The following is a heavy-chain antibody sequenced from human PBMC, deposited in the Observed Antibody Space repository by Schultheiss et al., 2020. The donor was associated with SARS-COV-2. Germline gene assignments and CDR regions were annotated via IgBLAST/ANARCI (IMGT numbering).Heavy chain of an antibody. CDR2: ISYDGSNK. V-gene: IGHV3-30-3*01. CDR1: GFTFSSYA. J-gene: IGHJ5*02. CDR3: ARDRSSSWYLQGWFDP. Sequence: GESLKISCAASGFTFSSYAMHWVRQAPGKGLEWVAVISYDGSNKYYADSVKGRFTISRDNSKNTLYLQMNSLRAEDTAVYYCARDRSSSWYLQGWFDPWGQGTLVTVSS. D-gene: IGHD6-13*01.